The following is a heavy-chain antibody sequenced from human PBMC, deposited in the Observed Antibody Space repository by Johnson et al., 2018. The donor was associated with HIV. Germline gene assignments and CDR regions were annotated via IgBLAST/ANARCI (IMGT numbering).Heavy chain of an antibody. CDR3: ARETRGSSWFDAFDI. CDR2: IGTAGDT. CDR1: GFTFSSYG. Sequence: EVQLVESGGGLVQPGGSLRLSCAASGFTFSSYGMSWVRQAPGKGLEWVSAIGTAGDTYYPGSVKGRFTISRENAKNSLYMQMNSLRAEDTAVYYCARETRGSSWFDAFDIWGQGTMVTVSS. D-gene: IGHD6-13*01. J-gene: IGHJ3*02. V-gene: IGHV3-13*01.